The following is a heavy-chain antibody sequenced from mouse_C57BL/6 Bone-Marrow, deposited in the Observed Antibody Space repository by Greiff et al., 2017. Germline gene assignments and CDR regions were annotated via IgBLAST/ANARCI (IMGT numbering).Heavy chain of an antibody. CDR1: GYAFTNYL. Sequence: QVQLKESGAELVRPGTSVKVSCKASGYAFTNYLIEWVKQRPGQGLEWIGVINPGSGGTNYNEKFKGKATLTADKSSSTAYMQLSSLTSEDSAVYFCARPDSSGYVVCCWGQAPTLSVA. D-gene: IGHD3-2*02. CDR2: INPGSGGT. J-gene: IGHJ2*01. CDR3: ARPDSSGYVVCC. V-gene: IGHV1-54*01.